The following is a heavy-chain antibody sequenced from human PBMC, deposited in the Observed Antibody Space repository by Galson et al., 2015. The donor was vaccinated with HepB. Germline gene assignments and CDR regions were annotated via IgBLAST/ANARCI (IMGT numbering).Heavy chain of an antibody. CDR2: IYYSGSTDY. CDR1: GGSITGYY. D-gene: IGHD1-26*01. V-gene: IGHV4-59*01. Sequence: ETLSLTCTVSGGSITGYYWSWIRQPPGKGLEWIGYIYYSGSTDYNYKPSLESRVTISVDTSKNQFSLKLNSVTAADTAVYFCVGGVYSITFDMWGQGTMVTVSS. J-gene: IGHJ3*02. CDR3: VGGVYSITFDM.